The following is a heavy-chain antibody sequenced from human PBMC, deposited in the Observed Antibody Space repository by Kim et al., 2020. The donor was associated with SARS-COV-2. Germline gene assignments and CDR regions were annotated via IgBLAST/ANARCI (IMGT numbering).Heavy chain of an antibody. V-gene: IGHV4-4*07. Sequence: SETLSLTCTVSGGSISSYYWSWIRQPAGKGLEWIGRIYTSGSTNYNPSLKSRVTMSVDTSKNQFSLKLSFVTAADTAVYYCARERVFYGDNYWYFDLWGRGTLVTVSS. J-gene: IGHJ2*01. CDR2: IYTSGST. CDR3: ARERVFYGDNYWYFDL. D-gene: IGHD4-17*01. CDR1: GGSISSYY.